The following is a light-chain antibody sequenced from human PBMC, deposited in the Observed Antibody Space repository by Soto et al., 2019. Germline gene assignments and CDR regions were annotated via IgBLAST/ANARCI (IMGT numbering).Light chain of an antibody. Sequence: EIVLTQSPGTLSLSPGEGATLSCRASQSISSSYLAWYQQKPGQAPRLLIYAASSRATGIPDRFSGSGSGTDFTLTISGLEPEDFAVHYCQQYASSPLTFGQGTKVDIK. J-gene: IGKJ1*01. CDR1: QSISSSY. CDR2: AAS. V-gene: IGKV3-20*01. CDR3: QQYASSPLT.